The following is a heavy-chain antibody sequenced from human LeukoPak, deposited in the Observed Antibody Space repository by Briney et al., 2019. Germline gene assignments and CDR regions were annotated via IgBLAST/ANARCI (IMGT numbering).Heavy chain of an antibody. CDR1: GGSFSGYY. V-gene: IGHV4-34*01. Sequence: SETLSLTCAVYGGSFSGYYWSWIRQPPGKGLEWIEEINHSGSTNYNPSLKSRVTISVDTSKNQFSLKLSSVTAADTAVYYCARGGTRRPYPRLNFDYWGQGTLVTVSS. J-gene: IGHJ4*02. D-gene: IGHD6-25*01. CDR3: ARGGTRRPYPRLNFDY. CDR2: INHSGST.